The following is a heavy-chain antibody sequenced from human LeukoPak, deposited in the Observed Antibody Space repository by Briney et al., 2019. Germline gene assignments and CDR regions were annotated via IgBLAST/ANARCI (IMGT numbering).Heavy chain of an antibody. CDR1: GYTFTSYG. Sequence: GASVKVSCKASGYTFTSYGISWVRQAPGQGLEWKGWISAYNGATKYTQRFQTRVTMTTDTSTNTAYMELRSLRSDDTAVYYCARDFTPHLDYWGQGTLVTVSP. CDR2: ISAYNGAT. CDR3: ARDFTPHLDY. J-gene: IGHJ4*02. V-gene: IGHV1-18*01.